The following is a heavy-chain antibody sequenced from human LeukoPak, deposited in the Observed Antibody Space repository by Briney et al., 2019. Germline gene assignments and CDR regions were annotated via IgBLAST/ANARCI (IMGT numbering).Heavy chain of an antibody. D-gene: IGHD6-13*01. CDR3: AREGAAGRDY. CDR2: ISSSTSYI. CDR1: GFTFSSYS. J-gene: IGHJ4*02. Sequence: PGGPLRLSCAASGFTFSSYSMNWVRQAPGKGLEGVSSISSSTSYIYYADSVKGRFTISRDNAKNSLYLQMNSMRAEDTVVYYCAREGAAGRDYWGEGTLVTVSS. V-gene: IGHV3-21*01.